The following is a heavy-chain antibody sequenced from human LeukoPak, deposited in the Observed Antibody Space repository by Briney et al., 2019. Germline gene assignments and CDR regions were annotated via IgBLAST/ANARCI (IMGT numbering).Heavy chain of an antibody. J-gene: IGHJ6*04. D-gene: IGHD2-2*03. Sequence: SETLSLTCTVSGGSISSYYWSWIRQPPGKGLEWIGYIYYSGSTNYNPSLKSRVTISVDTSKNQFSLKPSSVTAADTAVYYCARDLSGYCSSTSCYYGMDVWGKGTTVTVSS. V-gene: IGHV4-59*01. CDR3: ARDLSGYCSSTSCYYGMDV. CDR2: IYYSGST. CDR1: GGSISSYY.